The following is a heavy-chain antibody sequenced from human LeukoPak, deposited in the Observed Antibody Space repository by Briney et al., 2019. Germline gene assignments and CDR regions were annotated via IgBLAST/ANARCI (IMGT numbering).Heavy chain of an antibody. CDR2: INPNSGGT. D-gene: IGHD3-22*01. J-gene: IGHJ4*02. V-gene: IGHV1-2*02. CDR3: ARDYYDSSGYYTAAG. Sequence: RASVKVSCKASGYTFTGYYMHWVRQAPGQGLEWMGWINPNSGGTNYAQKFQGRVTMTRDTSISTAYMELSRLRSDDTAVYYCARDYYDSSGYYTAAGWGQGTLVTVSS. CDR1: GYTFTGYY.